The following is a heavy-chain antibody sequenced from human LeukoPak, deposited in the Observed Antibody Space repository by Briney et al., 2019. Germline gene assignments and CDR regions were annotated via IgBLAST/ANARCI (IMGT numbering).Heavy chain of an antibody. CDR2: IKSDGQIT. J-gene: IGHJ1*01. Sequence: GGSLRLSCAASGFTFNNYWMHWVRQAPGKGLVWVSRIKSDGQITTYADSVKGRFTTSRDSAKNTFYLQMNSLRVEDAAVYYCLLIILGGSSQHWGQGTLVSVSS. CDR3: LLIILGGSSQH. V-gene: IGHV3-74*01. D-gene: IGHD3-3*01. CDR1: GFTFNNYW.